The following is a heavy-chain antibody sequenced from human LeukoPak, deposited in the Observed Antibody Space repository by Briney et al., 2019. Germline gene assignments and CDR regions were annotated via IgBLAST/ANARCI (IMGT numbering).Heavy chain of an antibody. CDR2: IYYSGST. CDR3: ARTSSTSFRSYFDY. J-gene: IGHJ4*02. V-gene: IGHV4-31*03. D-gene: IGHD2-2*01. Sequence: SETLSLTCTVSGGSISSGGYYWSWIRQHPGKGLEWIGNIYYSGSTDYNPSLKSRVTISVDMSKNQFSLKLSSVTAADTAVYYCARTSSTSFRSYFDYWGQGTLVTVSS. CDR1: GGSISSGGYY.